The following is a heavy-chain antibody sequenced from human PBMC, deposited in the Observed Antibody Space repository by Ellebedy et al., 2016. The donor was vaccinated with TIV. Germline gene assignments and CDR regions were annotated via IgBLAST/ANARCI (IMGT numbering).Heavy chain of an antibody. CDR3: TSWGDYGGNRHLDY. Sequence: SETLSLXCTVSGGSISSYSWSWIRQPPEKGLEWIGPFSYTGSTNYNPSLKSRVTISGDTSKNQFSLELSSVTAADTAVYYCTSWGDYGGNRHLDYWGQGTPVTVAS. CDR2: FSYTGST. J-gene: IGHJ4*02. CDR1: GGSISSYS. V-gene: IGHV4-59*01. D-gene: IGHD4-23*01.